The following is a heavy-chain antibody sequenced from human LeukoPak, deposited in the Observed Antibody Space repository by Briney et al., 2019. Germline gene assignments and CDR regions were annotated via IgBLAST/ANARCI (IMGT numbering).Heavy chain of an antibody. D-gene: IGHD3-22*01. Sequence: GGSLRLSCAASGFTVSSNYMSWVRQAPGKGLEWVSVIYSGGSTYYADSVKGRFTISRDNSKNTLYLQMNSLRAEDTAVYYCAKSGGSGYNPYYFDYWGQGTLVTVSS. CDR2: IYSGGST. CDR3: AKSGGSGYNPYYFDY. V-gene: IGHV3-66*01. J-gene: IGHJ4*02. CDR1: GFTVSSNY.